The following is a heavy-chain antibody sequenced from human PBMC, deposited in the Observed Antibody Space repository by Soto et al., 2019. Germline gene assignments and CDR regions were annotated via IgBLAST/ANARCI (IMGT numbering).Heavy chain of an antibody. D-gene: IGHD6-19*01. CDR1: GGSFSGYY. Sequence: SETLSLTCAVYGGSFSGYYWSWIRQPQGKGLEWIGEINHSGSTNYNPSLKSRVTISVDTSKNQFSLKLSSVTAADTAVYYCARARVAARAFDIWGQGTMVTVSS. J-gene: IGHJ3*02. CDR3: ARARVAARAFDI. V-gene: IGHV4-34*01. CDR2: INHSGST.